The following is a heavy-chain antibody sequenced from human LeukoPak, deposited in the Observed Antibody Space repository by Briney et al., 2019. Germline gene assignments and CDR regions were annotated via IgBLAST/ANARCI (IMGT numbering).Heavy chain of an antibody. J-gene: IGHJ6*02. D-gene: IGHD4-17*01. CDR3: AKDRLNSIYGDYRYYYGMDV. CDR2: INPNSGGT. Sequence: ASVKVSCKASGYTFTGYYMHWVRQAPGQGLEWMGWINPNSGGTNYAQKFQGRVTMTRDTSISTAYMELSRLRSDDTAVYYCAKDRLNSIYGDYRYYYGMDVWGQGTTVTVSS. CDR1: GYTFTGYY. V-gene: IGHV1-2*02.